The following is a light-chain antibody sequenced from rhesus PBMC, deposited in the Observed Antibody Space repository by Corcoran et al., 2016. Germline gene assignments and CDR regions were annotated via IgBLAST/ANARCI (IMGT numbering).Light chain of an antibody. Sequence: QAAPTQSPSVSGSPGQSVTISCTGTSSDIGGYDHVSWYQQHPGKAPKLLIYEVTKRPSGVSARFSGSKSGNTASLTISGLQAEDEADYYCCSYTTSGTYIFGPGTRLTVL. CDR3: CSYTTSGTYI. CDR2: EVT. J-gene: IGLJ1*01. CDR1: SSDIGGYDH. V-gene: IGLV2-13*03.